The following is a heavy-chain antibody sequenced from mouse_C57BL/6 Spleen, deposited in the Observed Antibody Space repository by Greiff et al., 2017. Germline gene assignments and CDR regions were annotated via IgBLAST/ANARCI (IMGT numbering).Heavy chain of an antibody. D-gene: IGHD1-1*01. CDR2: IYPSDSET. V-gene: IGHV1-61*01. Sequence: QVQLQQPGAELVRPGSSVKLSCKASGYTFTSYWMDWVKQRPGQGLEWIGNIYPSDSETHYNQKFKDKATLTVDKSSSTAYMQLSSLTSEDSAVYDGARGKGYGSSAFAYWGQGTLVTVSA. J-gene: IGHJ3*01. CDR1: GYTFTSYW. CDR3: ARGKGYGSSAFAY.